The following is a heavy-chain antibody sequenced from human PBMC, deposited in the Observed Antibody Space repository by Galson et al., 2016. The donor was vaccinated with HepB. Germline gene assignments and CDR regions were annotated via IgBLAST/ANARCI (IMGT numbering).Heavy chain of an antibody. CDR2: IWYDGTRQ. D-gene: IGHD4-11*01. Sequence: SLRLSCAASGFTFSNYGMHWVRQVPGKGLEWVAVIWYDGTRQYYTDSVKGRFTISRDNSKNTLYLQMNSLSVEDTAVYYCARDRLTFSNYQNWFDPWGQGALVTVSS. CDR3: ARDRLTFSNYQNWFDP. V-gene: IGHV3-33*01. J-gene: IGHJ5*02. CDR1: GFTFSNYG.